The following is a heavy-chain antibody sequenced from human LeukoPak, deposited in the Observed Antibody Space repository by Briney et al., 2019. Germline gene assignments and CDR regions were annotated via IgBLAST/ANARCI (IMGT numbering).Heavy chain of an antibody. CDR2: IYYSGST. D-gene: IGHD2-2*01. J-gene: IGHJ5*02. V-gene: IGHV4-31*03. CDR1: GGSISSGGYY. Sequence: PSETLSPTCTVSGGSISSGGYYWSWIRQHPGKGLEWNGYIYYSGSTYYNPSLKSRVTISVDTSKNQFSLKLSSVTAADTAVYYCARESVPANWFDPWGQGTLVTVSS. CDR3: ARESVPANWFDP.